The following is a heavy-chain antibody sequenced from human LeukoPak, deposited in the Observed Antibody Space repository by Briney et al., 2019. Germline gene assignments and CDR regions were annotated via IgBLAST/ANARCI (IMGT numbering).Heavy chain of an antibody. Sequence: GRSLRLSCAASGFTFSSYWMHWVRQDPGKGLVWVSRINSDGSSTSYADSVKGRFTISRDNAKNTLYLQMNSLRAEDTAVYYCAKDLWAAAGTEGYFDLWGRGTLVTVSS. V-gene: IGHV3-74*01. CDR3: AKDLWAAAGTEGYFDL. D-gene: IGHD6-13*01. CDR1: GFTFSSYW. CDR2: INSDGSST. J-gene: IGHJ2*01.